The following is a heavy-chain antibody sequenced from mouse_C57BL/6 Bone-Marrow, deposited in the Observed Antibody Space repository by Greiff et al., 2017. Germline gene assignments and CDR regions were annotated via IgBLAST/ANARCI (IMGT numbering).Heavy chain of an antibody. Sequence: EVMLVESGGDLVKPGGSLKLSCAASGFTFSSYGMSWVRQTPDKRLEWVATISSGGSYTYYPDSVKGRFTISRDNAKNTLYLQMISLKSEDTAMYYCARLPITTVVGFDYWGQGTTLTVSS. J-gene: IGHJ2*01. CDR2: ISSGGSYT. D-gene: IGHD1-1*01. V-gene: IGHV5-6*02. CDR3: ARLPITTVVGFDY. CDR1: GFTFSSYG.